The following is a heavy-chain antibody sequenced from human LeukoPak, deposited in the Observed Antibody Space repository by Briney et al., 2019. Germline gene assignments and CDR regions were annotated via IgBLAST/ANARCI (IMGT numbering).Heavy chain of an antibody. V-gene: IGHV3-7*01. CDR3: ARDYFPGCSGGSCYGVGPDAFDI. J-gene: IGHJ3*02. CDR2: IKQDGSEK. CDR1: GFTFSSYW. D-gene: IGHD2-15*01. Sequence: GGSLRLSCAASGFTFSSYWMNWVRQAPGKGLEWVANIKQDGSEKYYVDSVKGRFTISRDNAKNSLYLQMNSLRAEDTAVYYCARDYFPGCSGGSCYGVGPDAFDIWGQGTMVTVSS.